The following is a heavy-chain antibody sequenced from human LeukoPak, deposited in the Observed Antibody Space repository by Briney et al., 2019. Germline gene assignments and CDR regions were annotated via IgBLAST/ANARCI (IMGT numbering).Heavy chain of an antibody. J-gene: IGHJ4*02. CDR1: GFSISDYS. V-gene: IGHV3-48*04. D-gene: IGHD2-15*01. Sequence: PGGSLRLSCAASGFSISDYSMNWVRQAPGKGLEWVSYISGTTTAVNYADSVKGRFTISRDDAKNSLYLQMNSLRAEDTAVYYCARDHCSGGTCYSMHPFDFWGQGTLVTVSS. CDR2: ISGTTTAV. CDR3: ARDHCSGGTCYSMHPFDF.